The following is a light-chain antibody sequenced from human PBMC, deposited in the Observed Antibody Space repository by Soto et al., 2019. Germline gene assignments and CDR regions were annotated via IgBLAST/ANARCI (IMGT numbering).Light chain of an antibody. J-gene: IGKJ3*01. CDR3: QHCDYLPI. Sequence: DIQMTQSPSSLSASVGDRLTITCQASHDITSYLNWYQHKPGKAPKLLIYDASILEAGVPPRFSESGSGTDFTRTIGGLQPEDVATYYCQHCDYLPIFGPGTTVDFK. CDR2: DAS. V-gene: IGKV1-33*01. CDR1: HDITSY.